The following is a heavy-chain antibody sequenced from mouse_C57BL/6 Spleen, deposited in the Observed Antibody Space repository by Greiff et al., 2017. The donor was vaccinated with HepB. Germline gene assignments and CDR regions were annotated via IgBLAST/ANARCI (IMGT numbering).Heavy chain of an antibody. V-gene: IGHV1-7*01. J-gene: IGHJ4*01. CDR1: GYTFTSYW. CDR3: SRLRSYSNYAMDY. Sequence: QVQLQQSGAELVKPGASVKLSCKASGYTFTSYWMHWVKQRPGQGLEWIGYINPSRGDTKYNQKFKDKATLTADKSSSTAYMQLSSLTYKDSAVYDCSRLRSYSNYAMDYWGQGTTVTVSS. CDR2: INPSRGDT. D-gene: IGHD2-5*01.